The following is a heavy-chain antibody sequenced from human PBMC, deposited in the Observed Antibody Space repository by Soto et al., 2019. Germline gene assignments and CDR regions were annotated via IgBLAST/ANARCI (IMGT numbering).Heavy chain of an antibody. CDR2: INHSGST. CDR1: GGSFRGYY. J-gene: IGHJ5*02. Sequence: SETLSLTCAVYGGSFRGYYWSWIRQPPGKGLEWIGEINHSGSTNYNPSLKSRVTISVDTSKNQFSLKLSSVTAADTAVYYCAREGAAQGVSWFDPWGQGTLVTVSS. D-gene: IGHD6-6*01. V-gene: IGHV4-34*01. CDR3: AREGAAQGVSWFDP.